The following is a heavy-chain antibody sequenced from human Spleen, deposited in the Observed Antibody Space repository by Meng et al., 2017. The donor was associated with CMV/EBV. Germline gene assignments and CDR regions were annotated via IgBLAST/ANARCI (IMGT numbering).Heavy chain of an antibody. CDR1: TFRSYA. D-gene: IGHD3-9*01. Sequence: TFRSYAISWVRQAPGQGLEWMGGVIPILGIANYAQKFQGRVTITADKSTSTAYMELSSLRSEDTAVYYCARAVLRYFDWLPRSWFDPWGQGTLVTVSS. J-gene: IGHJ5*02. CDR3: ARAVLRYFDWLPRSWFDP. CDR2: VIPILGIA. V-gene: IGHV1-69*10.